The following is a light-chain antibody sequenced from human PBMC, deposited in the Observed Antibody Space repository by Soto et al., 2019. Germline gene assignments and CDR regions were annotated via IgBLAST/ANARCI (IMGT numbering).Light chain of an antibody. V-gene: IGKV4-1*01. Sequence: DIVMTQSPDSLAVSLGERATINCKYSQSLLYDSNNKYHLAWYQHQPVHPPNLLIYWASTRESGVPGRFSGSGAGIDFPLTLSSLQAEDGANYYGQEYFSTVLIFGGGTMGEI. CDR1: QSLLYDSNNKYH. CDR2: WAS. J-gene: IGKJ4*01. CDR3: QEYFSTVLI.